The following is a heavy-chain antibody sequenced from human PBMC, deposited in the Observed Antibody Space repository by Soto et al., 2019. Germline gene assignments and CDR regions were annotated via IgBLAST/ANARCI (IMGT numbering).Heavy chain of an antibody. V-gene: IGHV3-21*01. J-gene: IGHJ6*02. D-gene: IGHD6-25*01. Sequence: GGSLRLSCAASGFTFSSYSVNWVRQAPGKGLEWVSSISSSSSYIYYADSVKGRFTISRDNAKNSLYLQMNSLRAEDTAVYYCARMGSQRYYYYGMDVWGQGTTVTVSS. CDR3: ARMGSQRYYYYGMDV. CDR2: ISSSSSYI. CDR1: GFTFSSYS.